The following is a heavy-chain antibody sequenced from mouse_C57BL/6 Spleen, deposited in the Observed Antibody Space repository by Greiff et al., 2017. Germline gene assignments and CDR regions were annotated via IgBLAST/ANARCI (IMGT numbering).Heavy chain of an antibody. CDR3: ARGGYYVPFDD. J-gene: IGHJ2*01. CDR1: GYTFTDYY. CDR2: INPYNGGT. V-gene: IGHV1-19*01. D-gene: IGHD2-3*01. Sequence: VQLQQSGPVLVKPGASVKMSCKASGYTFTDYYMNWVKQSHGKSLEWIGVINPYNGGTSYNQKFKGKATLTVDKSSSTAYMELNSLTSEDSAVYYCARGGYYVPFDDWGKGTTLTVSS.